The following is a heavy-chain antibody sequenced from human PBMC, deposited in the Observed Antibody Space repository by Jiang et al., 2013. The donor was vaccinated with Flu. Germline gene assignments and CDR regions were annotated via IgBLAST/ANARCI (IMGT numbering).Heavy chain of an antibody. CDR3: ARGITMIVVVPGY. CDR2: IWYDGSNK. CDR1: GFTFSSYG. V-gene: IGHV3-33*01. J-gene: IGHJ4*02. D-gene: IGHD3-22*01. Sequence: VQLVESGGGVVQPGRSLRLSCAASGFTFSSYGMHWVRQAPGKGLEWVAVIWYDGSNKYYADSVKGRFTISRDNSKNTLYLQMNSLRAEDTAVYYCARGITMIVVVPGYWGQGTLVTVSS.